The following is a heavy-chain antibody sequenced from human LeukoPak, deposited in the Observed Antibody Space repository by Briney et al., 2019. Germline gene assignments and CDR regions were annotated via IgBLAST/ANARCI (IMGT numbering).Heavy chain of an antibody. D-gene: IGHD6-13*01. Sequence: GGSLRLSCAASGFTVSSNYMSWVRQAPGKGLEWVSVIYSGGSTYYADSVKGRFTISRDNSKNTLYLQMNSLRAEDTAVYYCASLKLSRAAAGYYYYYMDVWGKGTTVAISS. CDR3: ASLKLSRAAAGYYYYYMDV. CDR2: IYSGGST. CDR1: GFTVSSNY. J-gene: IGHJ6*03. V-gene: IGHV3-66*01.